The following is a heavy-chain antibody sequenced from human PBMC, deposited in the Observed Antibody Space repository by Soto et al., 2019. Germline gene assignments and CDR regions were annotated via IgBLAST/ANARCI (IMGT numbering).Heavy chain of an antibody. CDR3: ARWQTGTSPPRFDF. J-gene: IGHJ4*02. D-gene: IGHD3-10*01. V-gene: IGHV4-39*07. CDR2: IYYSGNT. Sequence: PSETLSLTCTVSGGSISSSSYYWGWIRQPPGKGLEWIGSIYYSGNTNYNPSLESRVTISVDTSKNQFSLNLTSVTAADTAIYYCARWQTGTSPPRFDFWGQGTLVTVSS. CDR1: GGSISSSSYY.